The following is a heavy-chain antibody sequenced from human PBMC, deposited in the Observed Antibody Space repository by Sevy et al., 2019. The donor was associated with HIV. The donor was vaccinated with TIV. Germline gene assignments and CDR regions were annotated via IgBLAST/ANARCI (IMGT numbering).Heavy chain of an antibody. CDR1: GFTFNNYE. D-gene: IGHD2-21*02. Sequence: GGSLRLSCAASGFTFNNYEINWVRQAPGKGLEWVSYIGSSGRTIYYADSVKGRFTTSRDNAKNSLYLQMNSLRAEDTAVYYCVRVTEDAFDIWGQGTMVTVSS. CDR2: IGSSGRTI. V-gene: IGHV3-48*03. CDR3: VRVTEDAFDI. J-gene: IGHJ3*02.